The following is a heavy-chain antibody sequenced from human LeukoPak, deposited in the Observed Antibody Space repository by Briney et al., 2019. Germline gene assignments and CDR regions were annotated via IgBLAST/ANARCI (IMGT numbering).Heavy chain of an antibody. CDR2: IYYSGST. CDR3: ARVHRRSSTRTADLYYYYMDV. Sequence: SETLSLTCTVSGGSISSHYWSWIRQPPGKGLEWIGYIYYSGSTNYNPSLKSRVTISVDTSKNQFSLKLSSVTAADTAVYYCARVHRRSSTRTADLYYYYMDVCGKGTTVTVSS. D-gene: IGHD2-2*01. J-gene: IGHJ6*03. V-gene: IGHV4-59*11. CDR1: GGSISSHY.